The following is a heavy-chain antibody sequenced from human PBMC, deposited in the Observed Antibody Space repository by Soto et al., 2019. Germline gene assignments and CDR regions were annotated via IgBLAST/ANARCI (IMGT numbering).Heavy chain of an antibody. J-gene: IGHJ4*02. CDR1: GGTFSSYT. CDR3: ARDGSDYHDSSGYYY. D-gene: IGHD3-22*01. V-gene: IGHV1-69*08. CDR2: IIPILGIA. Sequence: QVQLVQSGAEVKKPGSSVKASCKASGGTFSSYTINWVRQAPGQGLEWMGRIIPILGIANYAQKFQGRVTITADKSTSTAYMELSSLRSEDTAVYYCARDGSDYHDSSGYYYWGQGTQVTVSS.